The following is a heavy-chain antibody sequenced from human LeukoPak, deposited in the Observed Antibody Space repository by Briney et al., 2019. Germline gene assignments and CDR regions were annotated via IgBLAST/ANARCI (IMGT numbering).Heavy chain of an antibody. V-gene: IGHV1-24*01. D-gene: IGHD6-19*01. CDR2: FDPEDGET. Sequence: GSVKVSCKVSGYTLTELSMHWVRQAPGKGLEWMGGFDPEDGETIYAQKFQGRVTMTEDTSTDTAYMELSSLRSEDTAVYYCATNNWLNSGWFYYWGQGTLVTVSS. CDR1: GYTLTELS. CDR3: ATNNWLNSGWFYY. J-gene: IGHJ4*02.